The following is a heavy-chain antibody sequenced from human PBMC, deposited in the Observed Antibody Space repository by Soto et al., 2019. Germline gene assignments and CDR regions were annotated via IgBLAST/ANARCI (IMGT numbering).Heavy chain of an antibody. CDR2: ISGSGGST. J-gene: IGHJ6*03. D-gene: IGHD2-15*01. V-gene: IGHV3-23*01. Sequence: GGSLRLSCAASGFTFSSYAMSWVRQAPGKGLEWVSAISGSGGSTYYADSVKGRFTISRDNSKNTLYLQMNSLRAEDTAVYYCAKVRPTTEYCSGGSCYFEDLRGYYYMDVWGKGTTVTVSS. CDR1: GFTFSSYA. CDR3: AKVRPTTEYCSGGSCYFEDLRGYYYMDV.